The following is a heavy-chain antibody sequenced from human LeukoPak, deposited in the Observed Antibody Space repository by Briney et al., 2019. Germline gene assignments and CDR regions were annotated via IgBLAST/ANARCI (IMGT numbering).Heavy chain of an antibody. J-gene: IGHJ6*02. Sequence: SESLSLTCTVSGDSITSDYWSWIRQPAGKGLEWIGRIFTSGSTNYNPSLKSRVTISVDTSKNQFSLKLSSVTAADTAVYYCARGSSGWYGYGMDVWGQGTTVTVSS. CDR1: GDSITSDY. CDR3: ARGSSGWYGYGMDV. CDR2: IFTSGST. D-gene: IGHD6-19*01. V-gene: IGHV4-4*07.